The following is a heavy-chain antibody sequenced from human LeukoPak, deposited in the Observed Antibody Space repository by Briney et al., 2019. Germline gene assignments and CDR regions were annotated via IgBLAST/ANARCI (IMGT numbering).Heavy chain of an antibody. CDR3: ARLKVGISKSAAGTDYYYGMDV. D-gene: IGHD6-13*01. J-gene: IGHJ6*02. CDR2: ISSSSSYI. Sequence: GGSLRLSCAASGFTFSSYSMNWVRQAPGKGLEWVSSISSSSSYIYYADSVKGRFTISRDNAKNSLYLRMNSLRAEDTAVYYCARLKVGISKSAAGTDYYYGMDVWGQGTTVTVSS. V-gene: IGHV3-21*01. CDR1: GFTFSSYS.